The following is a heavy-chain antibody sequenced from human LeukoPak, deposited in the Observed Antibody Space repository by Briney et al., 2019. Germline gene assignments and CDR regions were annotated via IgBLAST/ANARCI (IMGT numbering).Heavy chain of an antibody. J-gene: IGHJ3*01. V-gene: IGHV4-59*11. CDR3: ARVLRIDDYYSTIGYAFDL. CDR2: IYYIGST. D-gene: IGHD3-22*01. Sequence: PSETLSLTCTVSGGSLTGHYWNWIRQSPGKGLEWIGYIYYIGSTKYNPSLKSRVSMSVDTSNSQFSLTLRSLTAVDTDVYYCARVLRIDDYYSTIGYAFDLWGQGTMVTVSS. CDR1: GGSLTGHY.